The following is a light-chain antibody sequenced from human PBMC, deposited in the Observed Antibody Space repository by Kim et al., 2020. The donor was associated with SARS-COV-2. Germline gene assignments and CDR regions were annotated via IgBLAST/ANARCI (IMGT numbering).Light chain of an antibody. V-gene: IGLV1-40*01. J-gene: IGLJ2*01. CDR3: QSFDTRLSGSRI. CDR2: DNT. Sequence: VTLSCTGSGSNIGADYDLHWYQQFPGRAPTLLIFDNTNRPSGVPDRFSGSKSGISASLAITGLQADDEADYFCQSFDTRLSGSRIFGGGTQLTVL. CDR1: GSNIGADYD.